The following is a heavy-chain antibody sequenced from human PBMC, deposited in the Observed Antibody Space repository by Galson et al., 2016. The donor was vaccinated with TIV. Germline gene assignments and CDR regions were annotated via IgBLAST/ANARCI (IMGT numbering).Heavy chain of an antibody. J-gene: IGHJ2*01. CDR2: IDWDGDE. V-gene: IGHV2-70*11. CDR3: VRTPYGDSFGWYFDL. CDR1: GMC. Sequence: GMCVSWIRQPPGKALEWLARIDWDGDEYYSTFLQTRLSISKDTAKNQVVLTMTNMDPVDTATYYCVRTPYGDSFGWYFDLWGRGTLVTVSS. D-gene: IGHD4-17*01.